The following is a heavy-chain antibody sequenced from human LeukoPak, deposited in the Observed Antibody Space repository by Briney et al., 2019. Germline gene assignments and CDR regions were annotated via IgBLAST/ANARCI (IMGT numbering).Heavy chain of an antibody. Sequence: SETLSLTCTVSGGSIRSGGYYWGWIRQPPGKGLEWNGSIYYSGSTYYNPSLKSRVTISVDTSKNQFSLKLSSVTAADTAVYYCARQGNYYDSSGYSPQFDPWGQGTLVTVSS. CDR1: GGSIRSGGYY. CDR3: ARQGNYYDSSGYSPQFDP. J-gene: IGHJ5*02. V-gene: IGHV4-39*01. D-gene: IGHD3-22*01. CDR2: IYYSGST.